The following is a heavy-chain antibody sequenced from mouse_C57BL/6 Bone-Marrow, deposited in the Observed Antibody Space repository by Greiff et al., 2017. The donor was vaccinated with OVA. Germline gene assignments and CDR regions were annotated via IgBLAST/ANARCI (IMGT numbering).Heavy chain of an antibody. V-gene: IGHV3-6*01. J-gene: IGHJ2*01. CDR1: GYSITSGYY. Sequence: DVQLQESGPGLVKPSQSLSLTCSVTGYSITSGYYWNWIRQFPGNKLEWMGYISYDGSNNYNPSLKNRISITRDTSKNQFFLKLNSVTTEDTATYYCARESGTLYFDYWGQGTTLTVSS. CDR3: ARESGTLYFDY. CDR2: ISYDGSN. D-gene: IGHD4-1*01.